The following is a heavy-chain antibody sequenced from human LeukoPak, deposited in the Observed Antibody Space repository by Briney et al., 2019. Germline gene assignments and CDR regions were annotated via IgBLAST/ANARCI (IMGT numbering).Heavy chain of an antibody. J-gene: IGHJ4*02. CDR3: ARVGLDGSYFDY. CDR2: INSDGSSI. V-gene: IGHV3-74*01. D-gene: IGHD1-26*01. Sequence: GGSLRLSCAASGFTFSSHWMHWVRQAPGKGLVWVSRINSDGSSISYADSVKGRFTISRDNAKNTLYLQMNSLRAEDTAVYYCARVGLDGSYFDYWGQGTLVTVSS. CDR1: GFTFSSHW.